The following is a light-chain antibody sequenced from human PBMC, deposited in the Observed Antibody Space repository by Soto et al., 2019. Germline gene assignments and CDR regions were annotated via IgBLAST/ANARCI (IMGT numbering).Light chain of an antibody. J-gene: IGKJ2*01. V-gene: IGKV3-15*01. Sequence: EIVMTQSPATLSLSPGERAALSCRASQSINSELAWYQQKPGQPPRLLIYGASTSATGVPARFTGSESGSEFTLTISGLQSEDFAVYYCQQGHNWPLTVGQGTRLEI. CDR3: QQGHNWPLT. CDR2: GAS. CDR1: QSINSE.